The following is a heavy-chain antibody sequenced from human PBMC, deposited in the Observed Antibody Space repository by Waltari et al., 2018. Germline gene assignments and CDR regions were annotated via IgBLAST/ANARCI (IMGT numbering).Heavy chain of an antibody. CDR3: AKDQNEWELLPFDY. CDR2: ISGSGGST. CDR1: GFPFSSYA. D-gene: IGHD1-26*01. V-gene: IGHV3-23*01. J-gene: IGHJ4*02. Sequence: EVQLLESGGGLVQPGGSLSLSCAASGFPFSSYALSLVRQAPGKGVGWVSAISGSGGSTYYADSVKGRFTISRDNSKNTLYLQMNSLRAEDTAVYYCAKDQNEWELLPFDYWGQGTLVTVSS.